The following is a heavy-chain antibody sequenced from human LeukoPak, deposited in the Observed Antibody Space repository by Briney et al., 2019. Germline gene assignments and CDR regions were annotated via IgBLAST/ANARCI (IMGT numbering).Heavy chain of an antibody. Sequence: GGSLRLSCAASGFTFSSYAMSWVRQAPGKGLEWVSAISGSRGSTYYADSVKGRFTISRDNSKNTLYLQMNSLRAEDTAVYYCAKRGYCGGDCYSSAYYFDYWGQGTLVTVSS. CDR3: AKRGYCGGDCYSSAYYFDY. V-gene: IGHV3-23*01. J-gene: IGHJ4*02. CDR1: GFTFSSYA. CDR2: ISGSRGST. D-gene: IGHD2-21*02.